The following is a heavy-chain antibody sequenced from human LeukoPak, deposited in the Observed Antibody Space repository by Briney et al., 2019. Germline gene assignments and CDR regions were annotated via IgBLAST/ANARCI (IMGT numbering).Heavy chain of an antibody. Sequence: GGSLRPSCAASGFTFGNYAMSWVRQAPGKGLECVSTISGSGGTTYYADSVKGRFTISRDNPKNTVHLQMNSLRGEDTAIYYCAKICGSCSSANFDHWGQGTLVTVSS. D-gene: IGHD2-15*01. CDR3: AKICGSCSSANFDH. V-gene: IGHV3-23*01. CDR1: GFTFGNYA. J-gene: IGHJ4*02. CDR2: ISGSGGTT.